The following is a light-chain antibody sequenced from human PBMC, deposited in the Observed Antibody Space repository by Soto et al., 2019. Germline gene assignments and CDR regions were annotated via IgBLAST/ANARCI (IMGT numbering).Light chain of an antibody. CDR1: SSDVGGYNY. Sequence: QSALTQPPSASGSPGQSVAISCTGTSSDVGGYNYVSWYQQYLGKAPKLIMYEVTKRPSGVPDRFSGSKSGNTASLTVSGLQAEDEADYYCCSYVGSNNYVFGTGTKVTVL. CDR3: CSYVGSNNYV. V-gene: IGLV2-8*01. J-gene: IGLJ1*01. CDR2: EVT.